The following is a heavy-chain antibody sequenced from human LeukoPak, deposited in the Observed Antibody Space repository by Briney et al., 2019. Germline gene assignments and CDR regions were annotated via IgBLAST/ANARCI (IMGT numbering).Heavy chain of an antibody. CDR1: GFTFSSYA. V-gene: IGHV3-23*01. CDR3: AAPRKPGIAAAFGY. CDR2: ISSSSSTT. D-gene: IGHD6-13*01. J-gene: IGHJ4*02. Sequence: GGSLRLSCAASGFTFSSYAMSWVRQAPGKGLEWVSYISSSSSTTYYADSVKGRFTISRDNSKNTLYLQMNSLRAEDTAVYYCAAPRKPGIAAAFGYWGQGTLVTVSS.